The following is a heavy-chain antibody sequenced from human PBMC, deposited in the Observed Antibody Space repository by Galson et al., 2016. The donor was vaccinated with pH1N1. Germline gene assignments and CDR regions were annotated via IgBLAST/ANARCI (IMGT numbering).Heavy chain of an antibody. CDR3: AKGGRVGTEGDYYALDV. J-gene: IGHJ6*02. V-gene: IGHV3-48*01. D-gene: IGHD1/OR15-1a*01. CDR2: ISGRSSTI. CDR1: GFTFSSYS. Sequence: SLRLSCAASGFTFSSYSMSWVRQAPGKGLEWVSYISGRSSTIYYADSVKGRFTVSRDNSKNTLYLQMNSLRAEDTAEYYCAKGGRVGTEGDYYALDVWGQGTTVIVSS.